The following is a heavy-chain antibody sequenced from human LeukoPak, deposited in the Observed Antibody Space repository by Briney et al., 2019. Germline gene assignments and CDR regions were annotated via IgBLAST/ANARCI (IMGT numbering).Heavy chain of an antibody. CDR3: ARDPAIQTWLSAYYFDY. CDR1: GFSFSRYS. CDR2: ISSDGTTI. Sequence: GGSLRLSCTASGFSFSRYSMNWVRQAPGKGLEWILYISSDGTTIYYADSVKGRFTISRDNARNSLYLQMNSLRAEDTAVYYCARDPAIQTWLSAYYFDYWGQGTQVTVSS. V-gene: IGHV3-48*01. J-gene: IGHJ4*02. D-gene: IGHD3-22*01.